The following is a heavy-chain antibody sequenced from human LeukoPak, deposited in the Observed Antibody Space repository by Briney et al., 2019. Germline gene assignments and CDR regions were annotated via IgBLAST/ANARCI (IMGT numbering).Heavy chain of an antibody. CDR1: GGSISSGGYY. Sequence: TQSLTCTVSGGSISSGGYYWSWIRQHPGKGLEWIGYIYYSGSTYYNPSLKSRVTISVDTSKNQFSLKLSSVTAAETAVYYCARHDAGGYSYGFDYWGQGTLVIVSS. J-gene: IGHJ4*02. CDR3: ARHDAGGYSYGFDY. V-gene: IGHV4-31*03. D-gene: IGHD5-18*01. CDR2: IYYSGST.